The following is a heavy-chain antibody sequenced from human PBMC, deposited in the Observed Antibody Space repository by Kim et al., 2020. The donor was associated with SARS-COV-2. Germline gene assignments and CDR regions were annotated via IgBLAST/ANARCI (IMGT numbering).Heavy chain of an antibody. V-gene: IGHV4-39*01. CDR2: IYYSGRT. D-gene: IGHD6-6*01. Sequence: EWIGSIYYSGRTNYNPSLKSRVTISVDTSKNQFSLKLSSVTAADTAVYYCARHLRAGFIAARPFYFDYWGQGTLVTVSS. J-gene: IGHJ4*02. CDR3: ARHLRAGFIAARPFYFDY.